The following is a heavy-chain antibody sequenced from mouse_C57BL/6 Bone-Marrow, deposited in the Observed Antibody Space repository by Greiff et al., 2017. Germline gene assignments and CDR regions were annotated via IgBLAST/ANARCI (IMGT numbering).Heavy chain of an antibody. V-gene: IGHV1-50*01. J-gene: IGHJ3*01. CDR3: VTCPSFAY. CDR1: GYTFTSYW. Sequence: QVQLQQPGAELVKPGASVKLSCKASGYTFTSYWMQWVKQRPGQGLEWIGEIDPSDSYTNYNQKFKGKATLTVDTSSSTDYMQLSSLTSEDSAFYYCVTCPSFAYWCQGTRVTVSA. CDR2: IDPSDSYT.